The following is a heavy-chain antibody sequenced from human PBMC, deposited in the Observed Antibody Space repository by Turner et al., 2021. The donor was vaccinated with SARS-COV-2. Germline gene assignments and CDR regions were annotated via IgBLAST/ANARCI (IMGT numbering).Heavy chain of an antibody. CDR1: GFTFSSYA. V-gene: IGHV3-30-3*01. D-gene: IGHD4-17*01. J-gene: IGHJ4*02. CDR3: ARGVAVYGEHRPLDY. CDR2: MAFDGSIK. Sequence: QVQLVESGGGVVQPGRSLRIPCAASGFTFSSYAMHWVRQAPGKGLEWVAVMAFDGSIKYYADSVKGRFTISRDNSKNTLYLQMNSLRAEDTAVYYCARGVAVYGEHRPLDYWGQGTLVTVSS.